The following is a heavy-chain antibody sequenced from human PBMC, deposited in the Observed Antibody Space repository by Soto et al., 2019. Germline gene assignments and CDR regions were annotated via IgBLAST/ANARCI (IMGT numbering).Heavy chain of an antibody. CDR3: SRGILV. Sequence: QVQLQESGPGLVKPSQTLSLTCTVSGGSMNSGGYCWSWIRQHPGEGLEWIGCISYGGTTSYNPSRKRRVIISVDTAKNQFSLTLTSVTAADTAVYYCSRGILVWGQGTLITVSS. CDR2: ISYGGTT. D-gene: IGHD2-15*01. CDR1: GGSMNSGGYC. J-gene: IGHJ4*02. V-gene: IGHV4-31*03.